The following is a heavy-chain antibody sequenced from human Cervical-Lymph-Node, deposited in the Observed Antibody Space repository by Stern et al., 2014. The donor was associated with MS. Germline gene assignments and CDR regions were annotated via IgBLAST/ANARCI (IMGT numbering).Heavy chain of an antibody. CDR2: IYHSGDS. V-gene: IGHV4-4*02. J-gene: IGHJ2*01. CDR3: ARERQQYCNSEGCSYWYFDL. Sequence: QVQLQESGPGLVKPSGTLSLTCAVSGGSVSSTNWWSWVRQSPGKGLEWIGHIYHSGDSNYRPSLRSRVSISLATPKTHPSLHLPPVTAADTAVYYCARERQQYCNSEGCSYWYFDLWGRGTLVTVSS. D-gene: IGHD2/OR15-2a*01. CDR1: GGSVSSTNW.